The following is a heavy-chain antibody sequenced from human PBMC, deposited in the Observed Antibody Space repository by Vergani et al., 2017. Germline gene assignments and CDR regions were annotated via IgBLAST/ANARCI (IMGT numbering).Heavy chain of an antibody. D-gene: IGHD3-10*01. CDR1: GGTFSSYA. J-gene: IGHJ5*02. CDR2: IIPIFGTE. CDR3: ARGQRYYYGSGSYH. V-gene: IGHV1-69*01. Sequence: QVQLVHSGAEVKKPGSSVKVSCKASGGTFSSYAISWVRQAPGQGLEWMGGIIPIFGTENYAQKFQGRVTITADESTSTAYMALSSLRSEDTAVYYCARGQRYYYGSGSYHWGQGTLVTVSS.